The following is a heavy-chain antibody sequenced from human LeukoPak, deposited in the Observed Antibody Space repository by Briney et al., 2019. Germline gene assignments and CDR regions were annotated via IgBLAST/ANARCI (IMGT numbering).Heavy chain of an antibody. D-gene: IGHD1-14*01. Sequence: GGSLRLSCAASGFTVSDNYMTWVRQAPGKGLEWVAVISDDGSNKYHADSVKGRFSTSRDNSKNTLYLQMNSLRAEDTAVYYCARDRSNRYFDYWGQGTLVTVSS. J-gene: IGHJ4*02. CDR2: ISDDGSNK. CDR3: ARDRSNRYFDY. CDR1: GFTVSDNY. V-gene: IGHV3-30*03.